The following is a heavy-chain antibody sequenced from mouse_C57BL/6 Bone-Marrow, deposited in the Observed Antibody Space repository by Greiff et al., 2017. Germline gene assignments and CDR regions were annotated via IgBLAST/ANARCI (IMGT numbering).Heavy chain of an antibody. CDR1: GYTFTSYW. J-gene: IGHJ4*01. CDR3: ARSFYYYGSSCAMDY. Sequence: VQLQQPGAELVMPGASVKLSCKASGYTFTSYWMHWVKQRPGQGLEWIGEIDPSDSYTNYNQKFQGKSTLTVDKSSSTAYMQLSSLTSEDSAVYYCARSFYYYGSSCAMDYWGQGTSVTVSS. D-gene: IGHD1-1*01. CDR2: IDPSDSYT. V-gene: IGHV1-69*01.